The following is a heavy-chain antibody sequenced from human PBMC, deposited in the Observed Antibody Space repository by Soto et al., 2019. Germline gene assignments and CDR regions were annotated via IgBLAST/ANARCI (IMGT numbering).Heavy chain of an antibody. V-gene: IGHV3-53*01. J-gene: IGHJ6*01. CDR3: ARVNYYGSGPFYRPDYYCGMDV. Sequence: GESLKISCAASGLTVSNNYMAWVRQAPGKGLEWVSIIYSGGSTYHADAVQGRFTLSRDTSKNTLFLQMNSMRVEDTAVYYCARVNYYGSGPFYRPDYYCGMDVWGQGTTVTVSS. CDR1: GLTVSNNY. CDR2: IYSGGST. D-gene: IGHD3-10*01.